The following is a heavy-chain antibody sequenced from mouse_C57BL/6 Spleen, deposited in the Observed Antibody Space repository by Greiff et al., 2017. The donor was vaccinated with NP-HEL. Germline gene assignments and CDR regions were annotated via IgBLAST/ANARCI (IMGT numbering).Heavy chain of an antibody. J-gene: IGHJ2*01. D-gene: IGHD1-1*01. CDR3: AILCGCSHFDD. V-gene: IGHV1-74*01. CDR2: IHPYDSDT. Sequence: VQLQQPGAELVKPGASVKVSCKASGYTFTSYWMHWVKQRTGQGLEWIGRIHPYDSDTNYNQKFKGKATLTVDKSSSTAYMQLSSLTSEDSAVYYCAILCGCSHFDDWGKGTTLTVSS. CDR1: GYTFTSYW.